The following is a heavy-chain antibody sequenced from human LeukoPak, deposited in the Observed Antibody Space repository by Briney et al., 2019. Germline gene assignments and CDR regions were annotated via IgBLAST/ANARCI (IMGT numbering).Heavy chain of an antibody. D-gene: IGHD6-19*01. CDR2: INPNTGAT. Sequence: ASVKVSCKPSGYTFTGYYLHWVRQAPGPGPEWMGWINPNTGATMYAQKFQGRVTMTRDTSVSTGYMELRSLTSDDSAVYYCARDRVGSGWPRPYYFEFWGQGTLVTVSS. CDR3: ARDRVGSGWPRPYYFEF. J-gene: IGHJ4*02. CDR1: GYTFTGYY. V-gene: IGHV1-2*02.